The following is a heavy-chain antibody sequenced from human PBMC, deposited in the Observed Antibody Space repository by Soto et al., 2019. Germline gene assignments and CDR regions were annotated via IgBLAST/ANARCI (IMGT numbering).Heavy chain of an antibody. CDR2: INHSGST. Sequence: QVQLQQWGAGLLKPSETLSLTCAVYGGSFSGYYWNWIRQPPGKGLEWIGEINHSGSTNYNPSLKXRVTIPVATSKNQFSLKLSSVTAADTAGYYCARGWGRIFDYWGQGTLVTVSS. CDR1: GGSFSGYY. CDR3: ARGWGRIFDY. V-gene: IGHV4-34*01. D-gene: IGHD7-27*01. J-gene: IGHJ4*02.